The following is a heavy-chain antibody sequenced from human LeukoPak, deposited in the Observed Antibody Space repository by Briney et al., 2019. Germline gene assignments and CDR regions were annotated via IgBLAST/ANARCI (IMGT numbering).Heavy chain of an antibody. CDR2: ISYDGSNK. D-gene: IGHD3-10*01. Sequence: GRSLRLSCAASGFTFSSYAMHWVRQAPGKGLEWVAVISYDGSNKYYADSVKGRFAISRDNSKNTLYLQMNSLRAEDTAIYYCAKDVAGVRGVRGGFDYWGQGTLVTVSS. V-gene: IGHV3-30*09. CDR3: AKDVAGVRGVRGGFDY. CDR1: GFTFSSYA. J-gene: IGHJ4*02.